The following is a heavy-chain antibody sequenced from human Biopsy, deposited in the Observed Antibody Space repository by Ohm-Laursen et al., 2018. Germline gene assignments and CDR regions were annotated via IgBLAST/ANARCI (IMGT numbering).Heavy chain of an antibody. V-gene: IGHV1-46*01. CDR3: ARNTGWYGDLYYFDY. Sequence: GASVKVSCKASGFTFTQFFIHWIRQAHGQGLEWMGMINPSGSTTSYPQIFQGRVTMTRDTSKSTVYMELSSLRSADTAVYFCARNTGWYGDLYYFDYWGQGTLVTVSS. J-gene: IGHJ4*02. CDR1: GFTFTQFF. CDR2: INPSGSTT. D-gene: IGHD6-19*01.